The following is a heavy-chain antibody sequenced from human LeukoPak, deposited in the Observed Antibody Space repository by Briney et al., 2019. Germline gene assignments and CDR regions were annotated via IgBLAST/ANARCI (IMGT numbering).Heavy chain of an antibody. CDR2: INHNGNVN. CDR3: ARGGGLDV. Sequence: GGSLRLSCAASGFTFSSYWMNWARQAPGKGLEWVASINHNGNVNYYMDSVKGRFTISRDNAKNSLYLQMSNLRAEDTAVYFCARGGGLDVWGQGATVTVSS. J-gene: IGHJ6*02. D-gene: IGHD3-16*01. V-gene: IGHV3-7*03. CDR1: GFTFSSYW.